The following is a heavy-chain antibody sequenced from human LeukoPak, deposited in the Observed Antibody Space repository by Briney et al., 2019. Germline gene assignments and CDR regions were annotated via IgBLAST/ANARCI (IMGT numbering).Heavy chain of an antibody. CDR3: ASDRGGGNYFDY. CDR2: IIPIFGTA. V-gene: IGHV1-69*06. Sequence: ASVKVSCKASGGTFSSYAISWVRQAPGQGLEWMGGIIPIFGTANYAQKFQGRVTITADKFTSTAYMELSSLRSEDTAVYYCASDRGGGNYFDYWGQGTLVTVSS. D-gene: IGHD3-10*01. CDR1: GGTFSSYA. J-gene: IGHJ4*02.